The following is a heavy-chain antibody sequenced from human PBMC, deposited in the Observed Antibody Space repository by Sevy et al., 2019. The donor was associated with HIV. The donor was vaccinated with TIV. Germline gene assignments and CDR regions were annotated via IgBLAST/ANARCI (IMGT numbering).Heavy chain of an antibody. J-gene: IGHJ6*02. V-gene: IGHV1-46*01. CDR2: INPSGGST. CDR1: GYTFTSYY. CDR3: AREGSVTMVRGGFISREDRYHYYGMDV. D-gene: IGHD3-10*01. Sequence: ASVKVSCKASGYTFTSYYIHWVRQAPGQGLEWMGIINPSGGSTTFAQKFQGRVTMTRDTSTSTVYMELSSLRSEDTAVYYCAREGSVTMVRGGFISREDRYHYYGMDVWGQGTTVTVSS.